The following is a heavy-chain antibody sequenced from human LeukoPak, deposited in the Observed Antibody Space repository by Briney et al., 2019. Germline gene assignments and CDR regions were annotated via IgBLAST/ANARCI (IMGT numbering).Heavy chain of an antibody. CDR3: AREVSNSTVSIDY. CDR1: GDSVSTYY. D-gene: IGHD4-17*01. CDR2: ISTSGST. Sequence: PSETLSLTCTVSGDSVSTYYWSWIRQSAGKGLEWIGHISTSGSTTYNPSPKSRVSMSVDTSKNQFSLKLSSVTAADTAVYYCAREVSNSTVSIDYWGQGTLVTVSS. J-gene: IGHJ4*02. V-gene: IGHV4-4*07.